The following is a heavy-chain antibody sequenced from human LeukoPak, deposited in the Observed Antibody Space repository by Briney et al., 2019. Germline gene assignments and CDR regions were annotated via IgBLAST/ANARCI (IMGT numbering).Heavy chain of an antibody. V-gene: IGHV4-38-2*02. CDR2: FFHSGST. CDR1: GYPISSGYY. CDR3: ARSVDSSGYYVFDL. D-gene: IGHD3-22*01. Sequence: SETLSLTCTVSGYPISSGYYWGWIRLPPGKGLEWIGSFFHSGSTYYNPSLKSRVTISVDTSRSQFSLELTSVTAADTAVYYCARSVDSSGYYVFDLWGRGTLVTVS. J-gene: IGHJ2*01.